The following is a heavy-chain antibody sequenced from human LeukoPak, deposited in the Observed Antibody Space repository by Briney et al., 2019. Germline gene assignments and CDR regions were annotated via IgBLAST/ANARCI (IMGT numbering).Heavy chain of an antibody. CDR1: GYSFTSYW. D-gene: IGHD3-9*01. CDR3: ARPGKSVGPELVIEL. V-gene: IGHV5-10-1*01. Sequence: RGEPLKTSCKGSGYSFTSYWISWVRQLPGKGLEWTGRIDPRDSYTNYSPSFQSHVTISADKSISTAYLQWSSLKASDTAMYYCARPGKSVGPELVIELWGQGTLVTVSS. CDR2: IDPRDSYT. J-gene: IGHJ4*02.